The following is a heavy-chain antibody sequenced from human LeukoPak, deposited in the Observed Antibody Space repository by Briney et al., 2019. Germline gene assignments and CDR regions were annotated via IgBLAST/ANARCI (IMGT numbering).Heavy chain of an antibody. V-gene: IGHV1-69*04. CDR3: ARDDVVVLGAFDM. J-gene: IGHJ3*02. Sequence: ASVKVSCKASGGTFSSYAISWVRQVPGQGLEWMGRIIPILGIANYAQKFQGRVTITADKSTSTAYMELSSLRSEDTAVYYCARDDVVVLGAFDMWGQGTMVIVSS. CDR2: IIPILGIA. CDR1: GGTFSSYA. D-gene: IGHD2-15*01.